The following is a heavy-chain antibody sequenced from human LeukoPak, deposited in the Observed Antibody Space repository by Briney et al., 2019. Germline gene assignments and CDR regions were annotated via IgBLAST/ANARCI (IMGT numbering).Heavy chain of an antibody. J-gene: IGHJ4*02. D-gene: IGHD3-22*01. CDR2: ISAYNGNT. Sequence: WASVKVSCTASGYTFTSYGISWVRQAPGQGLEWMGWISAYNGNTDYSQKLQGRVTMTTDTSTSTAYMELRSLRSDDTAVYYCARAYDSSGYYWGYWGQGTLVTVPS. V-gene: IGHV1-18*01. CDR1: GYTFTSYG. CDR3: ARAYDSSGYYWGY.